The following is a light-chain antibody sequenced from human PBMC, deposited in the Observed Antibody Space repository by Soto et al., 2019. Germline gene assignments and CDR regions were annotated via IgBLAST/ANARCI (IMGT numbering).Light chain of an antibody. CDR3: QVWDSSSDHVV. CDR1: NIGSNN. J-gene: IGLJ2*01. CDR2: YDS. V-gene: IGLV3-21*04. Sequence: SYELTQPPSVSVAPGKTARITCGGNNIGSNNVHWYQQKPGQAPLLVIYYDSDRPSGIPERFSGSNSGNTATLTISWVEAGDEADYYCQVWDSSSDHVVFGGGTKLTVL.